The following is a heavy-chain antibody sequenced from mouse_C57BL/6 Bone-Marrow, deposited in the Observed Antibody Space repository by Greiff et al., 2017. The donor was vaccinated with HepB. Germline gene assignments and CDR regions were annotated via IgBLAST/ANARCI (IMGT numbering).Heavy chain of an antibody. CDR1: GYSITSGYY. V-gene: IGHV3-6*01. CDR3: ARNWDVFAY. J-gene: IGHJ3*01. CDR2: ISYDGSN. D-gene: IGHD4-1*01. Sequence: EVQRVESGPGLVKPSQSLSLTCSVTGYSITSGYYWNWIRQFPGNKLEWMGYISYDGSNNYNPSLKNRISITRDTSKNQFFLKLNSVTTEDTATYYCARNWDVFAYWGQGTLVTVSA.